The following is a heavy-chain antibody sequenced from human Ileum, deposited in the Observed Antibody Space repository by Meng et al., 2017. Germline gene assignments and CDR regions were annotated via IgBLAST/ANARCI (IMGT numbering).Heavy chain of an antibody. CDR1: GGSISSSAYS. Sequence: QLELQESGSGLVTSSQNRSLTCTVSGGSISSSAYSWTWIRQPPGKGLEWIGYIYQVGSTNYNPSLKSRVTIFVDTSKNQFSLKLTSVTAADTAVYYCASSTSGPELNYWGQGTLVTVSS. D-gene: IGHD2/OR15-2a*01. J-gene: IGHJ4*02. CDR2: IYQVGST. V-gene: IGHV4-30-2*01. CDR3: ASSTSGPELNY.